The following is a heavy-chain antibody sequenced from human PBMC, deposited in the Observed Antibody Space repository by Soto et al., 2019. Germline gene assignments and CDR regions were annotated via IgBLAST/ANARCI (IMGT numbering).Heavy chain of an antibody. CDR1: GFTFSPYS. V-gene: IGHV3-15*01. Sequence: EVQLVESGGGLVQPGGSLRLSCAASGFTFSPYSMVWVRQAPGKGLEWVGRIKSKTDGGTTDYAAPVKGRFTISRDDSKNTLYLQMNSLKTEDTAVYYCTTDQGITIFGVVTPNPDVWGQGTTVTVSS. J-gene: IGHJ6*02. CDR2: IKSKTDGGTT. D-gene: IGHD3-3*01. CDR3: TTDQGITIFGVVTPNPDV.